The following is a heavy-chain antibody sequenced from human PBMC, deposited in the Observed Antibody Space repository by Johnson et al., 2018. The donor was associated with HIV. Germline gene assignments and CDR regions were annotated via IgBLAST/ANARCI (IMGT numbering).Heavy chain of an antibody. D-gene: IGHD6-13*01. Sequence: MQLVESGGGLVQPGGSLRLSCAASGFTVSSNYMSWVRQAPGKGLEWVSVIYSGGSTYYADSVKGRFIISRDNSKNTLNLQMNSMRAEDTAVYYCARGIAAAAMTLHAFDIWGQGAVVTVPS. CDR3: ARGIAAAAMTLHAFDI. J-gene: IGHJ3*02. CDR2: IYSGGST. CDR1: GFTVSSNY. V-gene: IGHV3-66*01.